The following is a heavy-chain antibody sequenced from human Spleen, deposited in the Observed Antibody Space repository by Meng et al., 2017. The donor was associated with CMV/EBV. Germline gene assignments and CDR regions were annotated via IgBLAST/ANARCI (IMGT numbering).Heavy chain of an antibody. D-gene: IGHD2/OR15-2a*01. V-gene: IGHV3-7*03. CDR3: ARTSRNPNNWFDP. CDR1: GFTFSSYW. J-gene: IGHJ5*02. CDR2: INQDGSEK. Sequence: GGSLRLSCAASGFTFSSYWMSWVRQAPGKGLEWVANINQDGSEKYYVDSVKGRFTISRDNAKNSLYLQMNNLRAEDTAVYYCARTSRNPNNWFDPWGPGTLVTVSS.